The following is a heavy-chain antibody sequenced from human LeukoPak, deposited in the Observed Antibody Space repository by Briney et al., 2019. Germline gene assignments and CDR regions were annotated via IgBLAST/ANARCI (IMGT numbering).Heavy chain of an antibody. J-gene: IGHJ6*03. CDR1: GMSFSGYY. CDR2: INHSGST. Sequence: SETLSLTCAVYGMSFSGYYLSWIRQPPGKGLEWIGEINHSGSTNYNPSLKSRVTISVDTSKNQFSLKLSSVTAADTAVYYCARPRIYSGYVKYYYYYYYMDVWGKGTTVTVSS. CDR3: ARPRIYSGYVKYYYYYYYMDV. D-gene: IGHD5-12*01. V-gene: IGHV4-34*01.